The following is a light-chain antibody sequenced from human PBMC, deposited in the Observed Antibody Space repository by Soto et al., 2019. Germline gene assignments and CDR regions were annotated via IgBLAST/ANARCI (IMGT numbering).Light chain of an antibody. CDR3: QQSYSTVWT. V-gene: IGKV1-39*01. Sequence: DIKMTQSPSSLSASVGDRVTITCRASQSLSNYLNWYQQKPGQAPKLLIYAAANLQSGVPERFSGSGAGTDFTLSISSLQPEDFATYYCQQSYSTVWTFGQGTKVDI. CDR2: AAA. J-gene: IGKJ1*01. CDR1: QSLSNY.